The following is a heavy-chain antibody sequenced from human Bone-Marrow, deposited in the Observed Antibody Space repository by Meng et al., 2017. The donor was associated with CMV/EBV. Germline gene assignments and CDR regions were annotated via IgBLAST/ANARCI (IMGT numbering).Heavy chain of an antibody. CDR3: ARSPINYDFWSGSSSGLDY. CDR1: GFTFSSYS. V-gene: IGHV3-21*01. CDR2: ISSSSSYI. D-gene: IGHD3-3*01. J-gene: IGHJ4*02. Sequence: GGSLRLSCAASGFTFSSYSMNWVRQAPGKGLEWASSISSSSSYIYYADSVKGRFTISRDNAKNSLYLQMNSLRAEDTAVYYCARSPINYDFWSGSSSGLDYWGQGTLVTVSS.